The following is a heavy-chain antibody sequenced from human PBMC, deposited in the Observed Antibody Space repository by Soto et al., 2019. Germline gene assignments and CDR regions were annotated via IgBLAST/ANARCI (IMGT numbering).Heavy chain of an antibody. CDR3: VMGGSYYAL. Sequence: GGSLRLSCAASGFIFNTYWMTWVRQVPGKGLEWVANIKPDGSEKNYVDSVKGRFTISRDNAKNSLDLQMNSLRDNDTAVYYCVMGGSYYALWGQGTLVTVSS. D-gene: IGHD1-26*01. CDR2: IKPDGSEK. V-gene: IGHV3-7*01. J-gene: IGHJ4*02. CDR1: GFIFNTYW.